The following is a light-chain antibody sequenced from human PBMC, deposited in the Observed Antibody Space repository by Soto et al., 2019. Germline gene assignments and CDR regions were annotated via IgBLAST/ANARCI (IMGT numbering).Light chain of an antibody. CDR1: QSVSSN. CDR3: EQYHEWPLT. V-gene: IGKV3D-15*01. Sequence: ETVMTQSPGTLSVSPGEGATLSCRASQSVSSNLAWYQQKPGQAPRLLIYDASTRATGIPARFSGSGSGTEFTLTISSLQSEDFAVYYCEQYHEWPLTFGGGTEVDIK. J-gene: IGKJ4*01. CDR2: DAS.